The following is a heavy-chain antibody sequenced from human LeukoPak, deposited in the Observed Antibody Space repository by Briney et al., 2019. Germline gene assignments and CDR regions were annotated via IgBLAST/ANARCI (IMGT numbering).Heavy chain of an antibody. CDR1: GGTLSNYA. D-gene: IGHD6-13*01. CDR3: ARDFRRVAAAGTWFDP. J-gene: IGHJ5*02. Sequence: ASVKVSRKASGGTLSNYAISWVRQAPGQGLEWMGWISAYNGNTTYAPKLQGRVIMTTDTSTSTAYMELRSLRSDDTAVYYCARDFRRVAAAGTWFDPWGQGTLVTVSS. CDR2: ISAYNGNT. V-gene: IGHV1-18*01.